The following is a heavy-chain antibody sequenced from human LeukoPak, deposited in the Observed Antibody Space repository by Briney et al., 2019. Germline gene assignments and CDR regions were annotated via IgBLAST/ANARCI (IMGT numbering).Heavy chain of an antibody. CDR1: GESFSGYY. CDR2: INHSGST. J-gene: IGHJ6*04. CDR3: ARGGYYYGSGSYFYGMDV. Sequence: PSETLSLTCAVYGESFSGYYWTWIRQPPGKGLEWIGEINHSGSTNYNPSLKSRVTISVDTSKNQFSLKLSSVTAADTAVYYCARGGYYYGSGSYFYGMDVWGKGTTVTVSS. V-gene: IGHV4-34*01. D-gene: IGHD3-10*01.